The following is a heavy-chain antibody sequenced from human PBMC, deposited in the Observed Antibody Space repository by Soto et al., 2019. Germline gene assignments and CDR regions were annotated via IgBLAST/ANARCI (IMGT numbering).Heavy chain of an antibody. CDR3: ATGYEYYDSSGYYSGQLDY. D-gene: IGHD3-22*01. J-gene: IGHJ4*02. CDR2: IYYSGST. CDR1: GGSISSSSYY. Sequence: QLQLQESGPGLVKPSETLSLTCTVSGGSISSSSYYWGWIRQPPGKGLEWIGSIYYSGSTYYNPSLKSRVTISVDTSKNQFSLKLSSVTAAETAVYYCATGYEYYDSSGYYSGQLDYWGQGTLVTVSS. V-gene: IGHV4-39*01.